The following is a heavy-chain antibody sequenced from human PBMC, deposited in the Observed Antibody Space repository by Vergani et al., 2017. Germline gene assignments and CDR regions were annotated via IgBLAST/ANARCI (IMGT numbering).Heavy chain of an antibody. V-gene: IGHV3-33*01. Sequence: VQLVQSGAEVKKPGESLKISCKGSGYTFSSYGMHWVRQAPGKGLEWVAVIWYDGSNKYYADSVKGRFTISRDNSKNTLYLQRNSLRAEDTAVYYCARDGEIAAAGLNYWGQGTLVTVSS. CDR1: GYTFSSYG. CDR3: ARDGEIAAAGLNY. J-gene: IGHJ4*02. D-gene: IGHD6-13*01. CDR2: IWYDGSNK.